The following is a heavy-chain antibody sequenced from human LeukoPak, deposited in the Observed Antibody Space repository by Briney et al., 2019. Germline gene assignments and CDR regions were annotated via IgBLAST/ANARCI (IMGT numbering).Heavy chain of an antibody. CDR2: IKQDGSEK. D-gene: IGHD3-10*01. CDR3: AKSMVRGVPNWYFDL. J-gene: IGHJ2*01. V-gene: IGHV3-7*03. Sequence: GGSLRLSCAASGFTFSSYWMSWVRQAPGKGLEWVANIKQDGSEKYYVDSVKGRFTISRDNAKNSLYLQMNSLRAEDTAVYYCAKSMVRGVPNWYFDLWGRGTLVTVSS. CDR1: GFTFSSYW.